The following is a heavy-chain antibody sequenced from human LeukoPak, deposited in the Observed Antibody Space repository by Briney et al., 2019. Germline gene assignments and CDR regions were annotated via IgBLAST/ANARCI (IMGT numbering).Heavy chain of an antibody. Sequence: PGGSLRLSCAASGFTFSSYAMSWVRQAPGKGLEWVSAISGSGGSTYYADSVKGRFTISRDNSKNTLYLQMNSLRAEDTAVYYCAKDQHHPPFYCCSTSCYIGDYWGQGTLVTVSS. D-gene: IGHD2-2*02. CDR2: ISGSGGST. J-gene: IGHJ4*02. CDR1: GFTFSSYA. CDR3: AKDQHHPPFYCCSTSCYIGDY. V-gene: IGHV3-23*01.